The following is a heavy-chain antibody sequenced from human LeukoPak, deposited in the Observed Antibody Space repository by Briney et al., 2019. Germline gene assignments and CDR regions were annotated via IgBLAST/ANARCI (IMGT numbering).Heavy chain of an antibody. CDR3: ARASAAGTHLDY. D-gene: IGHD6-13*01. Sequence: PSGTLSLTCTVSGGSISSGGYYWSWIRLHPGKGLEWIGYIYYSGSTYYNPSLKSRVTISVDTSKNQFSPKLSSVTAADTAVYYCARASAAGTHLDYWGQGTLVTVSS. J-gene: IGHJ4*02. CDR1: GGSISSGGYY. CDR2: IYYSGST. V-gene: IGHV4-31*03.